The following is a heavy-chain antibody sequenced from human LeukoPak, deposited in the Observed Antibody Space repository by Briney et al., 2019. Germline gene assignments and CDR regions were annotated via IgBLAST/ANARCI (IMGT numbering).Heavy chain of an antibody. D-gene: IGHD6-13*01. CDR1: GGSFSGYY. CDR2: INHSGST. V-gene: IGHV4-34*01. Sequence: SETLSLTCAVYGGSFSGYYWSWIRQPPGKGLEWIGEINHSGSTNYNPSLKSRVTISVDTSKNQFSLKLSSVTAADTAVYYCARHRAAGLNYFDYWGQGTLVTVSS. J-gene: IGHJ4*02. CDR3: ARHRAAGLNYFDY.